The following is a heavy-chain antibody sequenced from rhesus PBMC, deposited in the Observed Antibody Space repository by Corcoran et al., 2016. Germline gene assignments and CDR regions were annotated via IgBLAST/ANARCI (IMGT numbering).Heavy chain of an antibody. J-gene: IGHJ4*01. D-gene: IGHD2-15*01. V-gene: IGHV4S12*01. CDR1: GGSISGYYY. Sequence: QVQLQESGPGMVKPSETLSLTCAVSGGSISGYYYWSWIRQPPGKGLEWMGIMYSNSHNPTSHPSLKIRVTISKATSQNQFSLKLSSVTATDTAVYYCARDPGHCSGTYCHFYFDYWGQGVLVTVSS. CDR3: ARDPGHCSGTYCHFYFDY. CDR2: MYSNSHNP.